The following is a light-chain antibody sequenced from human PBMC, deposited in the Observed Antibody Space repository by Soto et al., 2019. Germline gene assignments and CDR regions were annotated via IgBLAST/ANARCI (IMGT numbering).Light chain of an antibody. CDR2: LAP. V-gene: IGKV1-9*01. CDR1: QGIRNP. CDR3: QQVDSYPIT. Sequence: IQLTQSPSSLSASVGDRVTITCRASQGIRNPLAWYQQKPGKGPKLLIYLAPTLQSGVPSRFSGSGSGTDFTLTISSLQPEDFATYYCQQVDSYPITFGQGTRLEIK. J-gene: IGKJ5*01.